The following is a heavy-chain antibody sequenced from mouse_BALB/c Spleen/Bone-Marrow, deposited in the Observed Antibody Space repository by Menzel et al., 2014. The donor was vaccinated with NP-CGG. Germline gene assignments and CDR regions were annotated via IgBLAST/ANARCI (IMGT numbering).Heavy chain of an antibody. D-gene: IGHD2-14*01. CDR1: GDSITSGY. CDR3: ARAGYRYDVGYAMDY. Sequence: EVQGVESGPRLVKPSQTLSLTCSVTGDSITSGYWNWIRKFPGNKLEYMGYISYSGRTYYNPSLKSRISITRDTSKNQYYLQLNSVTTEDTATYYCARAGYRYDVGYAMDYWGQGTSVTVSS. CDR2: ISYSGRT. V-gene: IGHV3-8*02. J-gene: IGHJ4*01.